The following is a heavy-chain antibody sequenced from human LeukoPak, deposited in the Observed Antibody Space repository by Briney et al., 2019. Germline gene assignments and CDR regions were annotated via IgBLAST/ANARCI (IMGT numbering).Heavy chain of an antibody. V-gene: IGHV4-61*02. CDR1: GGSISSGIYY. Sequence: SETLSLTCTVSGGSISSGIYYWSWIRQPAGKGLEWIGRIYTSGSTNYNPSLKSRVTISVDTSKNQFSLKLSSVTAADTAVYYCASGLGVYYDSSGYELGYWGQGTLVTVSS. CDR3: ASGLGVYYDSSGYELGY. J-gene: IGHJ4*02. CDR2: IYTSGST. D-gene: IGHD3-22*01.